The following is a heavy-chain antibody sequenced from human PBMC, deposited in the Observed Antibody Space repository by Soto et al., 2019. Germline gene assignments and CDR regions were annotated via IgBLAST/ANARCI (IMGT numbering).Heavy chain of an antibody. V-gene: IGHV5-51*01. CDR3: ARGSGYHNY. J-gene: IGHJ4*02. CDR2: INPSDSDT. D-gene: IGHD5-12*01. Sequence: GESLKISCKGSGYTFTNNWIAWVRQMPGKGLERMGIINPSDSDTRYSPSLQGQVTISADKAISTAYLQWSSLKASDTAMYYCARGSGYHNYWGQGTLVTVSS. CDR1: GYTFTNNW.